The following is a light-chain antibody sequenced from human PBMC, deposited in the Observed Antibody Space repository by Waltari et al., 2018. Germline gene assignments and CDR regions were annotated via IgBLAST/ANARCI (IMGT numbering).Light chain of an antibody. CDR3: QQSYSTLFT. CDR2: AAS. Sequence: DIQMTQSPSSLSASVGDRVTITCRASQSISSYLNWYQQKPGKAPKLLIYAASSLQSCVPSRFSGSGSGTDFTLTISSLQPEDFATYYCQQSYSTLFTFGPGTKLEIK. J-gene: IGKJ3*01. V-gene: IGKV1-39*01. CDR1: QSISSY.